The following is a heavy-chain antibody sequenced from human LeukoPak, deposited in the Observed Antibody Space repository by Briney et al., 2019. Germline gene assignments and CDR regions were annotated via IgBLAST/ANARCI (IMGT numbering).Heavy chain of an antibody. V-gene: IGHV4-59*01. CDR2: IYHSGST. J-gene: IGHJ6*03. Sequence: SETLSLTCTVSGGSISSYYWSWIRQPPGKGLEWIGYIYHSGSTNYNPSLKSRVTMSVDTSKNQFSLKLSSVTAADTAVYYCARARVATSPEYYYYYYMDVWGKGTTVTISS. D-gene: IGHD5-12*01. CDR3: ARARVATSPEYYYYYYMDV. CDR1: GGSISSYY.